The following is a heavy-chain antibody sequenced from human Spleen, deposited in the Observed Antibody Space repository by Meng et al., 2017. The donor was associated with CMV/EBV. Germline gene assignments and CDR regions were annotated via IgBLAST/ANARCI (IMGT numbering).Heavy chain of an antibody. CDR1: GFTFSSYA. CDR3: AKVSSSWPPFDY. J-gene: IGHJ4*02. CDR2: ISGSGGST. D-gene: IGHD6-13*01. V-gene: IGHV3-23*01. Sequence: AASGFTFSSYAMSWVRQAPGKGLEWVSAISGSGGSTYYADSVKGRFTISRDNSKNTLYLQMNSLRAEDTAVYYCAKVSSSWPPFDYWGQGTLVTVSS.